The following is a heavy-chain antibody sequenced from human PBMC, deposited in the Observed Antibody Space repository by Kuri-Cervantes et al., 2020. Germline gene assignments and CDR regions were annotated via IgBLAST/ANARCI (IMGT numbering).Heavy chain of an antibody. J-gene: IGHJ4*02. D-gene: IGHD7-27*01. CDR1: GFTFSSYG. CDR3: ARDPRLKSQTGYFDY. V-gene: IGHV3-30*03. Sequence: GGSLRLSCAASGFTFSSYGMHWVRQAPGKGLEWLAVISYDGSNKYYADSVKGRFTISRDNSENTLYLQMNSMRAEDTAVYYCARDPRLKSQTGYFDYWGQGTLVTVSS. CDR2: ISYDGSNK.